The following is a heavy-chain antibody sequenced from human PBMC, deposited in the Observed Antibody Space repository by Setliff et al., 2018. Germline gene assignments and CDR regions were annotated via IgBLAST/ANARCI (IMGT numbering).Heavy chain of an antibody. CDR1: GVSVSSSYY. CDR3: ARDRTAYSYGMDV. Sequence: PSETLSLTCTVSGVSVSSSYYWSWIRQPAGKGLEWIGRIYTSGTTNNNPSLKTRVTMSVDTSKNQFALNLRSVTAADSAVYYCARDRTAYSYGMDVWGQGTTVTVSS. J-gene: IGHJ6*02. V-gene: IGHV4-4*07. D-gene: IGHD5-18*01. CDR2: IYTSGTT.